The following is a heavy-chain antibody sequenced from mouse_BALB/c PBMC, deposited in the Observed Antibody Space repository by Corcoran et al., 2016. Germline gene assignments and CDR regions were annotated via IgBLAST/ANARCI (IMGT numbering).Heavy chain of an antibody. Sequence: EVKLQQSGAELVKPGASVKLSCTASGFNLKDTYMHWVKQRPEQGLEWIGRIDPANGNTKYDPKFQGKATITADTSSNTAYLQLSSLTSEDTAVYYCARGEVQDYVDYWGQGTTLTVS. CDR1: GFNLKDTY. CDR3: ARGEVQDYVDY. J-gene: IGHJ2*01. CDR2: IDPANGNT. V-gene: IGHV14-3*02. D-gene: IGHD2-14*01.